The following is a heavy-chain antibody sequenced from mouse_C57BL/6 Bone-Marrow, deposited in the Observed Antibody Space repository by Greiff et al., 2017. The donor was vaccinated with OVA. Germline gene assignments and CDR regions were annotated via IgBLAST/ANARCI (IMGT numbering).Heavy chain of an antibody. CDR1: GYTFTSYW. V-gene: IGHV1-64*01. Sequence: QVHVKQPGAELVKPGASVKLSCKASGYTFTSYWMHWVKQRPGQGLEWIGLIHPNSGSTNYNEKFKSKATLTVDKSSITAYMQLSSLTSEDSAVDYCARLAGTDWYFDVWGTGTTVTVSS. D-gene: IGHD4-1*01. CDR2: IHPNSGST. J-gene: IGHJ1*03. CDR3: ARLAGTDWYFDV.